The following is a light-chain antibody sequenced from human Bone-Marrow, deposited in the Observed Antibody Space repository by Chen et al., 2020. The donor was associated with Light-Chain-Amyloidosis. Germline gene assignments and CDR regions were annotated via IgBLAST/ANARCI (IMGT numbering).Light chain of an antibody. Sequence: EIVLTQSPGTLSLSPGEGANLSCRASQTISSNYLTWYQQKFGQAPRLLIYGSSSRATGIPDRFTGSGSGTDFTLPINRLEPEDFAMYCCQQYGTSPLTFGGGNKVEIK. CDR1: QTISSNY. CDR2: GSS. V-gene: IGKV3-20*01. J-gene: IGKJ4*01. CDR3: QQYGTSPLT.